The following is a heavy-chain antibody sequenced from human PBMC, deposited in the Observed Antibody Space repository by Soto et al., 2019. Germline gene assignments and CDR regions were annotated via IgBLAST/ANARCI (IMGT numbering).Heavy chain of an antibody. Sequence: SETLSLTCTVSGGSISSSSYYWGWIRQPPGKGLEWIGSIYYSGSTYYNPSLKSRVTISVDTSKNQFSLKLSSVTAADTAVYYCARHVRPPVTRGNLFDYWGQGTLVTVSS. V-gene: IGHV4-39*01. CDR2: IYYSGST. CDR3: ARHVRPPVTRGNLFDY. CDR1: GGSISSSSYY. D-gene: IGHD4-17*01. J-gene: IGHJ4*02.